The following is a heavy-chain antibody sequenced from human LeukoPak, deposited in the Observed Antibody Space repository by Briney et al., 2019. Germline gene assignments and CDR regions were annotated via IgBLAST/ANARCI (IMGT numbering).Heavy chain of an antibody. V-gene: IGHV3-23*01. D-gene: IGHD5-18*01. CDR2: ISGRGDST. Sequence: GGFLRLSCRTSGFTFSTYAMSWVRQAPGKGLEWVSTISGRGDSTYYADSVRGRFTISRDNSKNTLYLQISGLRVEDTAVYYCASNERRGYTYGYFDYWGQGTLVTVSS. CDR1: GFTFSTYA. CDR3: ASNERRGYTYGYFDY. J-gene: IGHJ4*02.